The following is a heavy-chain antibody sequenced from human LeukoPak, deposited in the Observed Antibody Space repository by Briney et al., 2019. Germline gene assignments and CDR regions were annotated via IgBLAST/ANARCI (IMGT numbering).Heavy chain of an antibody. CDR3: AKGRTYYYGSGSYELFYFDY. D-gene: IGHD3-10*01. CDR2: INHSGST. Sequence: PSETLSLTCAVYGVSFSGYYWSWIRQPPGKGLEWIGEINHSGSTNYNPSLKSRVTISVDTSKNQFSLKLSSVTAADTAVYYCAKGRTYYYGSGSYELFYFDYWGQGTLVTVSS. J-gene: IGHJ4*02. V-gene: IGHV4-34*01. CDR1: GVSFSGYY.